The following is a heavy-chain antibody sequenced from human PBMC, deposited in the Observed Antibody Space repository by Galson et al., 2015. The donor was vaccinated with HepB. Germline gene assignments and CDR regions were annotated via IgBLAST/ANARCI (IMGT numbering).Heavy chain of an antibody. Sequence: SLRLSCSASGFTFSSYAMTWVRQAPGKGLEWVSVIGGRGGNTYYADSVKGRFTISRDNSKNTLYLQMNSLRAEDTAIYYCAKDQAPRYDVLTGYSDDWGPGTLVTVSS. CDR2: IGGRGGNT. CDR1: GFTFSSYA. D-gene: IGHD3-9*01. J-gene: IGHJ4*02. CDR3: AKDQAPRYDVLTGYSDD. V-gene: IGHV3-23*01.